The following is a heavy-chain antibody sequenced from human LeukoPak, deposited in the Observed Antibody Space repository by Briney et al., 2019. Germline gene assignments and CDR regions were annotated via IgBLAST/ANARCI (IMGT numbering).Heavy chain of an antibody. CDR1: GFTFSSYW. CDR3: ARDASGYYYDSSGYFDY. Sequence: GGSLRLSCAASGFTFSSYWMSWVRQAPGKGLEWVANIKQDGSEKYYVDSVKGRFTISGDNAKNSLYLQMNSLRAEDTAVYYCARDASGYYYDSSGYFDYWGQGTLVTVSS. V-gene: IGHV3-7*01. D-gene: IGHD3-22*01. J-gene: IGHJ4*02. CDR2: IKQDGSEK.